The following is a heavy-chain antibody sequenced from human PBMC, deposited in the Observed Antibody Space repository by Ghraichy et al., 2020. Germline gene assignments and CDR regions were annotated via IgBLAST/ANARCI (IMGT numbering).Heavy chain of an antibody. CDR1: GGSMNNYY. J-gene: IGHJ5*02. V-gene: IGHV4-59*01. CDR2: ISYSGST. CDR3: ARGDGWYQP. D-gene: IGHD5-24*01. Sequence: SETLSLTCTVSGGSMNNYYWSWIRQPPGKRLEWIGYISYSGSTNYNASLQSRVTISVDTSKNQFSLKLYSVTVADTAVYFCARGDGWYQPWGQGTPVTVSP.